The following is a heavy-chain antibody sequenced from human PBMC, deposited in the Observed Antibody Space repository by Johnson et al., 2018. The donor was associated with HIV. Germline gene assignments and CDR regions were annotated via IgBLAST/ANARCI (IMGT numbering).Heavy chain of an antibody. Sequence: QMLLVESGGGVVQPGRSLRLSCAASGFTFSSYAMHWVRQAPGKGLEWVAVISYDGSNKYYADSVKGRFTISRDNSKNTLYLQMNSLRAEDTAVYYCARVRGYSYGAHAFDILGQGTMVTVSS. CDR2: ISYDGSNK. CDR1: GFTFSSYA. D-gene: IGHD5-18*01. CDR3: ARVRGYSYGAHAFDI. J-gene: IGHJ3*02. V-gene: IGHV3-30-3*01.